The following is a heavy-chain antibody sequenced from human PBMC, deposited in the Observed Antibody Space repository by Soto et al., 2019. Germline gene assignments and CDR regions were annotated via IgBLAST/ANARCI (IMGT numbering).Heavy chain of an antibody. CDR1: GGSLSGYY. CDR2: INHSGST. CDR3: ARGVSRADDFWSRYYPRYYYYYIDV. J-gene: IGHJ6*03. Sequence: QVQLQQWGAGLLKPSETLSLTCAVCGGSLSGYYWSWIRQPPGKGLEWIGEINHSGSTNYNPSLTSHDPISVNTSKNQFSQKLSSVTAAYTPVYYSARGVSRADDFWSRYYPRYYYYYIDVWAKGTTVTVAS. V-gene: IGHV4-34*01. D-gene: IGHD3-3*01.